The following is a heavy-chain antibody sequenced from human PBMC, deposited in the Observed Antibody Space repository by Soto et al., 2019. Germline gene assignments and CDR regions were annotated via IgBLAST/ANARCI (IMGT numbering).Heavy chain of an antibody. CDR2: ISSSISTL. CDR3: ASRYSSGWDLTY. Sequence: EVQLVESGGGLVQPGGSLRLSCAASGFTFGSYSMNWFRQAPGKGLEGVSYISSSISTLYYAASVKGRFTISRDNAKNSLYLQMNSLRAEDTAVYYCASRYSSGWDLTYWGQGTLVTVSS. CDR1: GFTFGSYS. V-gene: IGHV3-48*01. D-gene: IGHD6-19*01. J-gene: IGHJ4*02.